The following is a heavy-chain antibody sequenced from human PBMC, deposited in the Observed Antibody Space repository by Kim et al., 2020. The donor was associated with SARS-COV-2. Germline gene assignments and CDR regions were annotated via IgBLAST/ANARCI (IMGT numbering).Heavy chain of an antibody. V-gene: IGHV1-8*01. J-gene: IGHJ6*02. CDR2: MNPNSGNT. Sequence: ASVKVSCKASGYTFTSYDINWVRQATGQGLEWMGWMNPNSGNTGYAQKFQGRVTMTRNTSISTAYMELSSLRSEDTAVYYCARFLALGYCSSTSCYIWNYYYYYYGMDVWGQGTTVTVSS. CDR1: GYTFTSYD. CDR3: ARFLALGYCSSTSCYIWNYYYYYYGMDV. D-gene: IGHD2-2*02.